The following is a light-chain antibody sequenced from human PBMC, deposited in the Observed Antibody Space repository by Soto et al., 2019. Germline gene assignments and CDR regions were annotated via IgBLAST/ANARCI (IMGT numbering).Light chain of an antibody. CDR2: KAS. CDR1: QSVSSS. Sequence: DIQMAQFPSTLSASVGDRVTITCRASQSVSSSLAWYQQKPGKAPRLLIYKASTLESGVPSRYGGSGSGTEFTLTISSLQPDDFATYYCQHYNTYSVTFGGGTKVEIK. CDR3: QHYNTYSVT. J-gene: IGKJ4*01. V-gene: IGKV1-5*03.